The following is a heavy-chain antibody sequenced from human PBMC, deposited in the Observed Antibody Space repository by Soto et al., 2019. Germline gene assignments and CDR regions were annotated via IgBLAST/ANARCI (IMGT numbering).Heavy chain of an antibody. CDR2: IPQDGVDG. CDR3: ARDHLILPAHDFFYGSDV. J-gene: IGHJ6*02. V-gene: IGHV3-7*03. D-gene: IGHD2-21*02. Sequence: GGSLRLSCEVSGFTFSMYSMSWVRQSPGKGLEWVAKIPQDGVDGHYADSVKGRCTISRDNGKNSLYLQLNNLRAEDAAVYYCARDHLILPAHDFFYGSDVWGRGATVTVSS. CDR1: GFTFSMYS.